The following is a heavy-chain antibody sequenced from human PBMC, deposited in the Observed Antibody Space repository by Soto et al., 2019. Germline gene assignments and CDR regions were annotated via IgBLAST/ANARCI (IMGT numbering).Heavy chain of an antibody. J-gene: IGHJ4*02. CDR2: IYYSGST. D-gene: IGHD5-12*01. Sequence: SETLSLTCTVSGGSISSSSYYWGWIRQPPGKGLEWIGSIYYSGSTYYNPSLKSRVTISVDTSKNQFSLKLSSVTAADTAVYYCARHWIGYSGYFVSDYYFDYWGQGTLVTVSS. CDR3: ARHWIGYSGYFVSDYYFDY. CDR1: GGSISSSSYY. V-gene: IGHV4-39*01.